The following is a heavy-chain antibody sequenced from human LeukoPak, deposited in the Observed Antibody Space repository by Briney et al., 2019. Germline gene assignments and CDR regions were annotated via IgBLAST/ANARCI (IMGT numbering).Heavy chain of an antibody. CDR1: GFTFSSYG. CDR3: AKVAHYYYGSESYYFFEH. Sequence: PGGSLRLSCAASGFTFSSYGMSWVRQAPGKGLEWVSAISGSGGSTYYADSVKGRFTISRDNSKNTQYLQMNSLRAEDTATYYCAKVAHYYYGSESYYFFEHWGQGTPVTASS. D-gene: IGHD3-10*01. V-gene: IGHV3-23*01. J-gene: IGHJ4*02. CDR2: ISGSGGST.